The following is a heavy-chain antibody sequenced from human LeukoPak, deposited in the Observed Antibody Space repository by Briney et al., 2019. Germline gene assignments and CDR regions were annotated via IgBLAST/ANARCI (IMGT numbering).Heavy chain of an antibody. Sequence: GASVKVSCKASGYTFTGYYMHWVRQAPGQGLEWMGWINPNSGGTNYAQKFQGRVTMTRDTSISTAYMELSRLRSDDTAVYYCARTTYSGSWGFDYWGQGTLVTVSS. J-gene: IGHJ4*02. CDR3: ARTTYSGSWGFDY. CDR1: GYTFTGYY. CDR2: INPNSGGT. V-gene: IGHV1-2*02. D-gene: IGHD6-13*01.